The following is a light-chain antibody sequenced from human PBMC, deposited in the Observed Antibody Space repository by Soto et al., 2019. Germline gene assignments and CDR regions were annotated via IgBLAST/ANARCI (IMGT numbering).Light chain of an antibody. J-gene: IGKJ5*01. CDR1: LSVSVY. V-gene: IGKV3-11*01. Sequence: TQSPASLSASVGDRVTITCRASLSVSVYLDWYQQKPGQAPRLLISDASNRATGIPASFSGSGSGTDFTLTISSLEPEDFAVYYCHQRQYWPPITFGQGTRLEIK. CDR2: DAS. CDR3: HQRQYWPPIT.